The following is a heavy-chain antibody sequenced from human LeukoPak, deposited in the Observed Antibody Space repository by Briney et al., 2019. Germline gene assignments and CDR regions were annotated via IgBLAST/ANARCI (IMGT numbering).Heavy chain of an antibody. J-gene: IGHJ4*02. CDR1: GGSISSYY. Sequence: SETLSLTCTVSGGSISSYYWSWIRQPAGKGLEWIGRIYTSGSTNYNPSLKSRVTMSVDTSKNQFSLKLSSVTAADTAVYYCARGSARGARFYGADFDYWGQGTLVTVSS. CDR3: ARGSARGARFYGADFDY. V-gene: IGHV4-4*07. CDR2: IYTSGST. D-gene: IGHD4-17*01.